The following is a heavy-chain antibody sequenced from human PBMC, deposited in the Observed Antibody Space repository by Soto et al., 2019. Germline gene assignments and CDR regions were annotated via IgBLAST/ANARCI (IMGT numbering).Heavy chain of an antibody. Sequence: QVQLQESGPGLVKPSQTLSLTCTVSGGSISSGGYYWSWIRQHPGKGLEWIGYIYYSGSTYYNPSLKSRVTISVDTSKYQFSLKLSSVTAADTAVYYCARAGGVNYYDSSGYHFNMGFDYWGQVTLVTVSS. CDR2: IYYSGST. CDR3: ARAGGVNYYDSSGYHFNMGFDY. J-gene: IGHJ4*02. CDR1: GGSISSGGYY. D-gene: IGHD3-22*01. V-gene: IGHV4-31*03.